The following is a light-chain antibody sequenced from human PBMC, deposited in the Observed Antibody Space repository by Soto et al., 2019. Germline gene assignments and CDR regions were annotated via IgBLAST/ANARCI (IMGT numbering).Light chain of an antibody. CDR1: SSDVGGYNY. CDR3: CSYAGSCTFYV. CDR2: DVS. Sequence: QSALTQPRSVSGSPGQSVTISCTGTSSDVGGYNYVSWYQQHPGKAPKLMIYDVSKRPSGVPDRFSGSKSGNTASLTISGLQAEDEADYYCCSYAGSCTFYVFGTGTKV. V-gene: IGLV2-11*01. J-gene: IGLJ1*01.